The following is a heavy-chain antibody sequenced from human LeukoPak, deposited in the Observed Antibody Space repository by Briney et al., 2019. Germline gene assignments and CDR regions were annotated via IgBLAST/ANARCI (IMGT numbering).Heavy chain of an antibody. D-gene: IGHD6-13*01. CDR1: GGSISSSSYY. J-gene: IGHJ4*02. Sequence: KPSETLSLTCTVSGGSISSSSYYWGWIRQPPGKGLEWIGSIYYSGSTYYNPSLKSRVTISIDTSKNQFSLKLSSVTAADTAVYYCARAKGDLYSSSWYRSYYFDYWGQGTLVTVSS. CDR3: ARAKGDLYSSSWYRSYYFDY. CDR2: IYYSGST. V-gene: IGHV4-39*01.